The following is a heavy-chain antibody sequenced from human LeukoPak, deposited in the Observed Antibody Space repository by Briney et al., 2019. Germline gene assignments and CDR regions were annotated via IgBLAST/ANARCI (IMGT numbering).Heavy chain of an antibody. Sequence: SETLSLTCTVSGGSLSPYYWNWIRQPAGKGLEWIGRIFTSGITNHNPSLKSRVTMSVDTSKSQFSLNLSSVTAADTAVYYCARESSGTYYNPLGYMDVWGKGTTVTVSS. CDR2: IFTSGIT. CDR1: GGSLSPYY. J-gene: IGHJ6*03. V-gene: IGHV4-4*07. D-gene: IGHD3-10*01. CDR3: ARESSGTYYNPLGYMDV.